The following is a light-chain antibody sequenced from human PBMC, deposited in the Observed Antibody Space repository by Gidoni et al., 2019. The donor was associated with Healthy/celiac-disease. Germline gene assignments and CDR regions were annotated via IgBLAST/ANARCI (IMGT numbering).Light chain of an antibody. Sequence: DIKMTQSPSSLSASVGDRVTITCRSSQGISNYLAWYHQKPGKVPKLLIYAASTLQSGVPSRFSGSGSGTDFTLTISSLQPEDVATYYCQKYNSAPWTVGQGTKVEIK. J-gene: IGKJ1*01. CDR1: QGISNY. CDR3: QKYNSAPWT. V-gene: IGKV1-27*01. CDR2: AAS.